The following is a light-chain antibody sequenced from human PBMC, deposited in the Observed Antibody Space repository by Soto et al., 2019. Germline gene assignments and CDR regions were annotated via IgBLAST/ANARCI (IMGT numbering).Light chain of an antibody. CDR3: QQYGRTSWT. J-gene: IGKJ1*01. CDR1: QSVSINF. CDR2: GAS. V-gene: IGKV3-20*01. Sequence: EIVLTQSPGTLSLSPGEGATLSCRASQSVSINFFAWYQQKPGQAPRLLIYGASTRATGIPDRFSGSGSGTDFTLTISRLEPEDFAVYYCQQYGRTSWTFGQGTKV.